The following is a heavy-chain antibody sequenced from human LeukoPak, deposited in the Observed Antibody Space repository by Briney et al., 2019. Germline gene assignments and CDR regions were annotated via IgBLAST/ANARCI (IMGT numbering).Heavy chain of an antibody. CDR1: GYTFTSYY. V-gene: IGHV1-46*04. Sequence: ASVKVSCKASGYTFTSYYIHWVRQAPGQGLEWMGIINPSGGSTSYAQKLQGRVTMTRDASTSTLYMELSSLRSEDTAVYYWARGGSSVAYYYMDVWGKGTTVTVSS. CDR2: INPSGGST. J-gene: IGHJ6*03. D-gene: IGHD2-15*01. CDR3: ARGGSSVAYYYMDV.